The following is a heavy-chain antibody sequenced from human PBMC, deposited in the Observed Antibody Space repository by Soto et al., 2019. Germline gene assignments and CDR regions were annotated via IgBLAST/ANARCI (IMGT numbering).Heavy chain of an antibody. J-gene: IGHJ4*02. CDR1: GFTFSSYG. Sequence: QVQLVESGGGVVQPGRSLRLSCAVSGFTFSSYGMHWVRQAPGKGLEWVAVISYDGSNKYYADSVKGRFTISRDNSKNTLYLQMNSLRAEDTAVYYCAKEEDIVVVPAAAVDYWGQGTLVTVSS. CDR2: ISYDGSNK. CDR3: AKEEDIVVVPAAAVDY. D-gene: IGHD2-2*01. V-gene: IGHV3-30*18.